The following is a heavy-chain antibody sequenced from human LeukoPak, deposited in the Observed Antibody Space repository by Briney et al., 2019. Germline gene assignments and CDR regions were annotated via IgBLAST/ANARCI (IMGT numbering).Heavy chain of an antibody. Sequence: SETLSLTCTVSGGSISSYYWSWIRQPAGKGLEWIGRIYTSGSTNYNPSLKSRVTMSVDTSKNQFSLKLSSVTAADTAVYYCARGTSDFWSRHYFDYWGQGTLVTVSS. CDR1: GGSISSYY. V-gene: IGHV4-4*07. D-gene: IGHD3-3*01. CDR2: IYTSGST. J-gene: IGHJ4*02. CDR3: ARGTSDFWSRHYFDY.